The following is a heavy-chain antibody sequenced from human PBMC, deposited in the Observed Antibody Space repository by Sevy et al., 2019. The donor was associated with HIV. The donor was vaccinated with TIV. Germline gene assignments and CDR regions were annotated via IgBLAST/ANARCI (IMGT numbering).Heavy chain of an antibody. CDR2: ISYDGSNK. J-gene: IGHJ4*02. CDR3: AKDTLAVAGTGLY. D-gene: IGHD6-19*01. V-gene: IGHV3-30*18. CDR1: GFTFSSYG. Sequence: GGSLRLSCAASGFTFSSYGMHWVRQAPGKGLEWVAVISYDGSNKYYADSVKGRFTTSRDNSKNTLYLQMNSLRAEDTAVYYCAKDTLAVAGTGLYWGQGTLVTVSS.